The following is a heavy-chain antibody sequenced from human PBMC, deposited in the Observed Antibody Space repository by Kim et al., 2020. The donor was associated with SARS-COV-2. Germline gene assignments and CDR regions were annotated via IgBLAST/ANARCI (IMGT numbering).Heavy chain of an antibody. Sequence: SETLSLTCTVSGGSISSYYWSWIRQPPGKGLEWIGYIYYSGSTNYNPSLKSRVTISVDTSKNQFSLKLSSVAAADTAVYYCARSMVRGVSDYWGQGTLVTVSS. CDR2: IYYSGST. J-gene: IGHJ4*02. CDR1: GGSISSYY. V-gene: IGHV4-59*13. D-gene: IGHD3-10*01. CDR3: ARSMVRGVSDY.